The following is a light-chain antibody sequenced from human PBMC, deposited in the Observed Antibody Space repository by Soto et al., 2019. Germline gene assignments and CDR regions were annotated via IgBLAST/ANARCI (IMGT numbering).Light chain of an antibody. CDR2: EAA. CDR3: TSYTSASTLV. Sequence: QSALTQPASVSGSPGQSITISCTGTSDDIGANNYVSWYQHHPGKAPKILIYEAANRPSGISHRFSGSKSGNTASLTISGLQAEDEADYFCTSYTSASTLVFGGGTKSPS. V-gene: IGLV2-14*01. CDR1: SDDIGANNY. J-gene: IGLJ2*01.